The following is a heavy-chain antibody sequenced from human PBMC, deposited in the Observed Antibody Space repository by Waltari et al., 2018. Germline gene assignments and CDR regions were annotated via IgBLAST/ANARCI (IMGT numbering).Heavy chain of an antibody. V-gene: IGHV3-23*01. D-gene: IGHD3-10*01. Sequence: EVQLLESGGGLIQPGGSLRLSCAASGFTFKSYLMSWVRQAPGKGLEWVSSIKDSGTITYSAYSVKGRFTISRDNSKNTLYLQMNSLRAEDTAVYYCAKNSPYGTTWFGGVDPWGQGTLVTVSS. CDR3: AKNSPYGTTWFGGVDP. J-gene: IGHJ5*02. CDR1: GFTFKSYL. CDR2: IKDSGTIT.